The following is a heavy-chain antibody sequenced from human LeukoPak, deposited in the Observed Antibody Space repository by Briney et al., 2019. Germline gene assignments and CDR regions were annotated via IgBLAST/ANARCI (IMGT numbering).Heavy chain of an antibody. D-gene: IGHD2-2*01. CDR3: ARGPGGYCSSTSCYVGY. CDR2: ISSSSSYI. V-gene: IGHV3-21*01. CDR1: GFAFSSYS. J-gene: IGHJ4*02. Sequence: GGSLRLSCAASGFAFSSYSMHWVRQAPGKGLEWVSSISSSSSYIYYADSVKGRFTISRDNAKNSLYLQMNSLRAEDTAVYYCARGPGGYCSSTSCYVGYWGQGTLVTVSS.